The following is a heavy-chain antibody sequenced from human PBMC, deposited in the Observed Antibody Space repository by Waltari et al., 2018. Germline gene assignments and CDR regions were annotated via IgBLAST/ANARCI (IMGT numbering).Heavy chain of an antibody. V-gene: IGHV3-7*04. J-gene: IGHJ4*02. Sequence: EMDMVESGGGWVEPGGSLGLSWAAAGFAFDACWMTWVRQAPGKGLEWVANIKYDGREKNYLDSVKGRFTISRDNTKSSLYLEMNSLRAEDTAVYFCVRDHRESADPKDYWGQGTLVSVSS. CDR3: VRDHRESADPKDY. CDR1: GFAFDACW. D-gene: IGHD1-26*01. CDR2: IKYDGREK.